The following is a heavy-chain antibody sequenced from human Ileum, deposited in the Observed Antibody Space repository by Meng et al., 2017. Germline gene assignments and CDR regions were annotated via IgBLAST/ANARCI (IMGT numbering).Heavy chain of an antibody. V-gene: IGHV4-61*08. J-gene: IGHJ4*02. CDR2: ART. CDR1: AGSVSRAGYQ. D-gene: IGHD1-26*01. CDR3: ERDHMGSLDY. Sequence: QVQLQEPGPGLARPSVARPPICPVPAGSVSRAGYQWGCTRPPPATGLEWIGYARTNYNPSLTRRVTISFDTSSNQFSLSLSYVTAADTAVYYCERDHMGSLDYWGQGILVTVSS.